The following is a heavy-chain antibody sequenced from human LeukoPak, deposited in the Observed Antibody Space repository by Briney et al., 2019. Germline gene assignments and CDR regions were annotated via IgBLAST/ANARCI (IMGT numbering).Heavy chain of an antibody. CDR2: INPSGGST. D-gene: IGHD3-22*01. CDR3: ARVCYYDSSGYHNWFDP. Sequence: ASVKVSCKASGYTFTSYYMHWVRQAPGQGLEWMGIINPSGGSTSYAQKFQGRVTMTMDTSTSTAYMELRSPRSDDTAVYYCARVCYYDSSGYHNWFDPWGQGTLVTVSS. CDR1: GYTFTSYY. V-gene: IGHV1-46*01. J-gene: IGHJ5*02.